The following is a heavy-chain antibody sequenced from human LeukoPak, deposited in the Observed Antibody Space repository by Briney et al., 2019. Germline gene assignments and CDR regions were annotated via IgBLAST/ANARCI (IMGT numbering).Heavy chain of an antibody. D-gene: IGHD6-13*01. V-gene: IGHV3-23*01. CDR1: RCTFSNYV. Sequence: GGSLRLSSAPSRCTFSNYVVNWVHQAPGKGLECVSGIRGSGRSTYYTESVKGRFTISRHSSKNTLYLQMNSLRAEDTAVYYCAKDWSPASGRGGYFDYWGQGTLVTVSS. CDR3: AKDWSPASGRGGYFDY. J-gene: IGHJ4*02. CDR2: IRGSGRST.